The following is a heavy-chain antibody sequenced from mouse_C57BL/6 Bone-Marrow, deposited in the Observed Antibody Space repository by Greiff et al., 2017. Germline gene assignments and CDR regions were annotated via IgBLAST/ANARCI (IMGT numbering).Heavy chain of an antibody. V-gene: IGHV14-2*01. CDR2: IDPGAGDT. D-gene: IGHD2-12*01. J-gene: IGHJ3*01. CDR1: GFNITDYY. Sequence: EVKLMESGAELVKPGASVKLSCTASGFNITDYYMHWVKQRPEQGLEWIGRIDPGAGDTKYAPKFQGKATLTADTSSNTAYLQLSSLTSEDTAVXYCDRSYWSGFAYWGQGTLVTVSA. CDR3: DRSYWSGFAY.